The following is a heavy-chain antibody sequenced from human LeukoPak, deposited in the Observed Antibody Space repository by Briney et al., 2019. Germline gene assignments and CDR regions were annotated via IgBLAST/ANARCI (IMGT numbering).Heavy chain of an antibody. CDR2: INPNSGGT. J-gene: IGHJ5*02. Sequence: ASVKVSCKASGYTFTSYDINWVRQAPGQGLEWMGWINPNSGGTNYAQKFQGRVTMTRDTSISTAYVELSRLRSDDTAVYYCARDGRVATIRLDPWGQGTLVTVSS. V-gene: IGHV1-2*02. CDR3: ARDGRVATIRLDP. D-gene: IGHD5-12*01. CDR1: GYTFTSYD.